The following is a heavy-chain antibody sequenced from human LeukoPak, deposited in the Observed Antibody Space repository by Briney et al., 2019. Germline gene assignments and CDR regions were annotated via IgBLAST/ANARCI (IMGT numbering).Heavy chain of an antibody. CDR1: GFTFSSYA. Sequence: PGGSLRLSCAASGFTFSSYAMSWVRQAPGKGLEWVSAISGSGGSTYYADSVKGRFIISRDNSKNTLYLQMNSLRAEDTAVYYCAKAHGYYYYGMDVWGQGTTVTVSS. J-gene: IGHJ6*02. V-gene: IGHV3-23*01. CDR3: AKAHGYYYYGMDV. CDR2: ISGSGGST.